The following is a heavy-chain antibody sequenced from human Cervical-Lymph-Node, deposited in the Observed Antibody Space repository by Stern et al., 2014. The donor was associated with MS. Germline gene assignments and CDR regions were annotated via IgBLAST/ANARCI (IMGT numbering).Heavy chain of an antibody. Sequence: VQLVESGAEVKKPGSSVKVSCKASGGTLNNYAVSWVRQAPGQGLEWIGKIIPFLGIANYAHKFQGRVTLTAAATTSYMEVSSLRSDDTAVYYCARSPDLYDSIGYYFDWGQGTLVTVSS. CDR2: IIPFLGIA. CDR1: GGTLNNYA. D-gene: IGHD3-22*01. CDR3: ARSPDLYDSIGYYFD. J-gene: IGHJ4*02. V-gene: IGHV1-69*09.